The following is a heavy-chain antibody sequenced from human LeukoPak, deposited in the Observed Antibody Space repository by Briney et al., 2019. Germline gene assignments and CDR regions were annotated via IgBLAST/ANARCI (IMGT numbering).Heavy chain of an antibody. CDR2: ISYDGSNK. D-gene: IGHD3-10*01. CDR1: GFTFDDYA. J-gene: IGHJ4*02. V-gene: IGHV3-30-3*01. CDR3: ARERWFGELLSLFFDY. Sequence: GGSLRLSCAASGFTFDDYAMHWVRQAPGKGLEWVAVISYDGSNKYYADSVKGRFTISRDNSKNTLYLQMNSLRAEDTAVYYCARERWFGELLSLFFDYWGQGTLVTVSS.